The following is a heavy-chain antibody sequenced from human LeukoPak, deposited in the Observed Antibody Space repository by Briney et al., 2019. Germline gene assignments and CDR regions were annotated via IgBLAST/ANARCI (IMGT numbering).Heavy chain of an antibody. CDR2: IKQDGSEK. CDR1: GFTFSSYW. D-gene: IGHD6-13*01. Sequence: GGSLRLSCAASGFTFSSYWMTSVRQAPGKGLEWVANIKQDGSEKYYVDSVKGRFTISRDNDKNSLYLQMNRLGAEDTAAYYYASSKTSRSWAHFDYWGQGTLVTVSS. V-gene: IGHV3-7*05. J-gene: IGHJ4*02. CDR3: ASSKTSRSWAHFDY.